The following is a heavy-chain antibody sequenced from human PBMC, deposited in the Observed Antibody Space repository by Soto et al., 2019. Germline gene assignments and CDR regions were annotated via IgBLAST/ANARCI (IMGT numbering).Heavy chain of an antibody. V-gene: IGHV2-70*11. CDR1: GFSLSTRGMC. D-gene: IGHD2-15*01. Sequence: SGPTLVNPTQTLTLTCTFSGFSLSTRGMCVSWIRQPPGKALEWLARIDWDNDKYYSASLKTRLTISKDTSKNQLVLTLTNMDPVDTATYYCARISSYSYFDYWGQGVLVTVPQ. CDR3: ARISSYSYFDY. CDR2: IDWDNDK. J-gene: IGHJ4*02.